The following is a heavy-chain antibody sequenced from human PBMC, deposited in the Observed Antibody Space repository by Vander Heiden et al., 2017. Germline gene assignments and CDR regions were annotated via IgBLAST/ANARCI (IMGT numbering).Heavy chain of an antibody. V-gene: IGHV3-23*01. D-gene: IGHD1-26*01. Sequence: EVQLLESGGGLVQPGGSLRLSCAASGFSFSSYAISWVRQAPGKGLEWVSVISGSGGSTYYADSVKGRFTISRDNSKNTLSLQMNSLRAEDTAVYYCAKAEGASGSYRLAYFQHWGQGTLVTVSS. J-gene: IGHJ1*01. CDR2: ISGSGGST. CDR1: GFSFSSYA. CDR3: AKAEGASGSYRLAYFQH.